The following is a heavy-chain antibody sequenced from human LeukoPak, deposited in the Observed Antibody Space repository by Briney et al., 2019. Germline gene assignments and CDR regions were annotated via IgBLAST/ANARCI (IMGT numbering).Heavy chain of an antibody. D-gene: IGHD2-15*01. CDR2: INPNSGGT. V-gene: IGHV1-2*02. J-gene: IGHJ4*02. CDR1: GYTFTGYY. Sequence: ASVKVSCKASGYTFTGYYMHWVRQAPGHGLEWMGWINPNSGGTTYAQKFQGRVTMTRDTSISTAYMELSRLGSDDTAVYYCARDQVARDIVVVLPATGTIDYWGQGPLVTVSS. CDR3: ARDQVARDIVVVLPATGTIDY.